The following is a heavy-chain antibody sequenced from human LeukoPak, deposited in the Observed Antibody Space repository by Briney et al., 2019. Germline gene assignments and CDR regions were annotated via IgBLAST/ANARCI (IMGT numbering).Heavy chain of an antibody. Sequence: PVGSLRLSCAASGFTFDDYAMHWVRQAPGKGLEWVSLISGDGGSTYYADSVKGRFTISRDNSKNSLYLQMNSLRTEDTALYYCAKDIRQQLVEHYYYGMDVWGQGTTVTVSS. V-gene: IGHV3-43*02. D-gene: IGHD6-13*01. CDR1: GFTFDDYA. CDR3: AKDIRQQLVEHYYYGMDV. CDR2: ISGDGGST. J-gene: IGHJ6*02.